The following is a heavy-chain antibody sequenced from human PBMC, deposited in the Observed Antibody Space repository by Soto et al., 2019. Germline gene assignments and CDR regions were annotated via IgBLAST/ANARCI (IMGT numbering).Heavy chain of an antibody. CDR2: IKWSSHTGAV. J-gene: IGHJ4*02. Sequence: EVQLVESGGGLVKPGGSLRLSCAASGFSFSDAWMSWVRQAPGKGLEWVGRIKWSSHTGAVEYAAPVKGTFTISRDDSTNTLSLQLTSLTVGDTAVYFCARGGPLGNCFACWGQGTLVNLSS. V-gene: IGHV3-15*07. D-gene: IGHD2-15*01. CDR1: GFSFSDAW. CDR3: ARGGPLGNCFAC.